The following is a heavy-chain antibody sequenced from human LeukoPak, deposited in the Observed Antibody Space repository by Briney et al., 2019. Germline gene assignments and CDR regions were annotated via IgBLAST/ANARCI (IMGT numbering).Heavy chain of an antibody. D-gene: IGHD3-10*01. V-gene: IGHV4-59*01. J-gene: IGHJ6*02. CDR1: GGSISSYY. CDR2: IHYTGST. Sequence: NPSETLSLTCTVSGGSISSYYWSWIRQPPGKGLEWIGFIHYTGSTNYNPSLKSRVTISVDTSKNQFSLKLSSVTAADTAVYYCAREDVAGGSGSNYYYYGADVWGQGTTVTVSS. CDR3: AREDVAGGSGSNYYYYGADV.